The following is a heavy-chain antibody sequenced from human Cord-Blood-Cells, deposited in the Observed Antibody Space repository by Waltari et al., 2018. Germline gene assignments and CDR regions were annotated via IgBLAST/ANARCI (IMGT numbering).Heavy chain of an antibody. Sequence: QVQLVQSGAEVKKPGSSVKVSCKASGGPFSSYAISWVRQAPGQGLEWMGMIIPILGIANYAQKCQGRVTITADKSTSTAYMELGSLRSEDTAVYYWARDPSIAARPEYFQHWGQGTLVTVSS. CDR1: GGPFSSYA. CDR2: IIPILGIA. CDR3: ARDPSIAARPEYFQH. D-gene: IGHD6-6*01. V-gene: IGHV1-69*09. J-gene: IGHJ1*01.